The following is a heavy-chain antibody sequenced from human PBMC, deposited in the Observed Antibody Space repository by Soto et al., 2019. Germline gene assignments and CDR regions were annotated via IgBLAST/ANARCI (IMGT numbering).Heavy chain of an antibody. CDR3: AKRSSSWSYGYYYGMDV. J-gene: IGHJ6*02. V-gene: IGHV3-30*18. CDR1: GFTFSSYG. CDR2: ISYDGSNK. D-gene: IGHD6-13*01. Sequence: PGGSLRLSCAASGFTFSSYGMHWVRQAPGKGLEWVAVISYDGSNKYYADSVKGRFTISRDNSKNTLYLQMNSLRAEDTAVYYCAKRSSSWSYGYYYGMDVWGQGTTVTVSS.